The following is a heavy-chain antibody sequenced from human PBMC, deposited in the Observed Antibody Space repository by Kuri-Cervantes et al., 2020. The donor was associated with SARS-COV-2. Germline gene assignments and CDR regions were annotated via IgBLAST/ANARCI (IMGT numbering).Heavy chain of an antibody. D-gene: IGHD2/OR15-2a*01. J-gene: IGHJ4*02. V-gene: IGHV3-30*02. CDR2: IRYDGSNK. CDR1: GFTFSSYG. Sequence: GESLKISCAASGFTFSSYGMHWVRQAPGKGLEWVAFIRYDGSNKYYADSVKGRFTISRDNSKNTLYLQMNSLRAEDTAVYYCARDHFHFDYWGQGTLVTVSS. CDR3: ARDHFHFDY.